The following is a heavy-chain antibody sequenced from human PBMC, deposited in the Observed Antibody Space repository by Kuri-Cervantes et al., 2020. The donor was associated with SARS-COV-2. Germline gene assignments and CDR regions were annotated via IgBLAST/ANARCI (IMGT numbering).Heavy chain of an antibody. CDR2: INPSGGST. CDR1: GYTFTSYY. Sequence: ASVKVSCKASGYTFTSYYMHWVRQAPGQGLEWMGIINPSGGSTSYAQKFQGRVTMTRDTSTSTVYMELSSLRSDDTAVYYCARGAEYYDFWSGYHGGYFDYWGQGTLVTVSS. CDR3: ARGAEYYDFWSGYHGGYFDY. V-gene: IGHV1-46*01. D-gene: IGHD3-3*01. J-gene: IGHJ4*02.